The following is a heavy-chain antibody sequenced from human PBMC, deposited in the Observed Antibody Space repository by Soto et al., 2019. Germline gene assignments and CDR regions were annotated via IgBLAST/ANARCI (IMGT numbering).Heavy chain of an antibody. CDR1: GFTFSDYY. J-gene: IGHJ1*01. Sequence: GGSLRLSCAASGFTFSDYYMGWIRQAPGKGLEWVSYISSRENTIYYAESMRGRFTISRDNAKNSLYLQMNSLRVEDTAVYFCARASDYCRSGSCLVGDFQNWGQGTLVTVSS. D-gene: IGHD2-15*01. CDR2: ISSRENTI. V-gene: IGHV3-11*01. CDR3: ARASDYCRSGSCLVGDFQN.